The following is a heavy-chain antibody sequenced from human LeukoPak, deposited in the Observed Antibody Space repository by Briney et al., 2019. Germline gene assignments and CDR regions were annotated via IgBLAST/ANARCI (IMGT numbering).Heavy chain of an antibody. V-gene: IGHV3-21*01. J-gene: IGHJ5*02. CDR3: ARDAYYYDSRGSP. D-gene: IGHD3-22*01. Sequence: GGSLRLSCAASGFTLSSYSMNCVRQAPGKGLEWVSSISSSSSYIYYADSMKGRVTISRDNAKNSLYLQMNNLRAEDTAVYYCARDAYYYDSRGSPWGQGTLFTVSS. CDR2: ISSSSSYI. CDR1: GFTLSSYS.